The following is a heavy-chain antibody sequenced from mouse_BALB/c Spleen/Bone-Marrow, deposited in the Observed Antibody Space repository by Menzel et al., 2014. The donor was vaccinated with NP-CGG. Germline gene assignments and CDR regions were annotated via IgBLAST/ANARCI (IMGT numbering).Heavy chain of an antibody. CDR2: INTSDSET. CDR3: ANFYNYQPFAY. D-gene: IGHD1-1*02. J-gene: IGHJ3*01. Sequence: QVQLQQSGAELVRPGASVKLSCKASGYSFTNYWMNWVKQRHGQGLEWIGMINTSDSETRLNQKFKDKATLTVDKSSTTSYIQLSIPTSYDSSFYYYANFYNYQPFAYWRQGTLLTVSA. CDR1: GYSFTNYW. V-gene: IGHV1S82*01.